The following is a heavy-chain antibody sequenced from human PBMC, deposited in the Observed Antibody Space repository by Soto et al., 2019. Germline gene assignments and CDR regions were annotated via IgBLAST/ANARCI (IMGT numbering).Heavy chain of an antibody. CDR1: GGSISSGGYY. CDR3: ARGSGMIVAVNPAGYFDY. D-gene: IGHD3-22*01. Sequence: SETLSLTCTVSGGSISSGGYYWSWIRQHPGKGLEWIGYIYYSGSTYYNPSLKSRVTISVDTSKNQFSLKLSSVTAADTAVYYCARGSGMIVAVNPAGYFDYWGQGTLVTVSS. V-gene: IGHV4-31*03. CDR2: IYYSGST. J-gene: IGHJ4*02.